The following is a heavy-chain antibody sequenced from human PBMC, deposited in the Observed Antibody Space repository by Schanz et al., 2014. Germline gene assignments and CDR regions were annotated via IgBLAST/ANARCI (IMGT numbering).Heavy chain of an antibody. V-gene: IGHV3-23*01. CDR2: ISGGGGTT. CDR1: GFTLSNYA. J-gene: IGHJ4*02. CDR3: AKYRGYYRVSGSYRELEY. Sequence: EMQLLESGGGLAQPGGSLRLSCAASGFTLSNYAMSWVRQAPGKGLEWVSAISGGGGTTYYTDSVKGRFTISRDNSKSTLYLQMNSLRAEDTAVYYCAKYRGYYRVSGSYRELEYWGQGTLVTVSS. D-gene: IGHD3-10*01.